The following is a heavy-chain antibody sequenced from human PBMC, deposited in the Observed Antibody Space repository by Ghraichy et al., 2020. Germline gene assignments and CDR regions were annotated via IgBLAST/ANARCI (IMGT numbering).Heavy chain of an antibody. CDR2: IYYSGSN. J-gene: IGHJ3*02. CDR1: GGSISSSSYY. V-gene: IGHV4-39*01. CDR3: AGAEIQVPFDI. Sequence: SETLSLTCTVSGGSISSSSYYWGWIRQPPGKGLEWIGSIYYSGSNYYNPSLKSRVTISVDTSKNQFSLKLSSVTAADTAVYYCAGAEIQVPFDIWGQGRMVSVSS.